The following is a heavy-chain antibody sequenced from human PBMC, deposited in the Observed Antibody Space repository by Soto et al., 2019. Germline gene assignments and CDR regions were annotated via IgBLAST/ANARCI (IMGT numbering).Heavy chain of an antibody. CDR1: GYTFTSYY. CDR2: INPSGGST. J-gene: IGHJ6*02. D-gene: IGHD4-17*01. CDR3: ASPGTTLNYYYGMDV. Sequence: GASVKVSCKASGYTFTSYYMHWVRQAPGQGLEWMGIINPSGGSTSYAQKFQGRVTMTRDTSTSTVYMELSSLRSEDTAVYYCASPGTTLNYYYGMDVWGQGTTVTVSS. V-gene: IGHV1-46*01.